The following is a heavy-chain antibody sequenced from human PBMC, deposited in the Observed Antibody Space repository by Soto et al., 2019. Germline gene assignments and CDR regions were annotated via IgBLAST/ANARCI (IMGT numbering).Heavy chain of an antibody. CDR3: ARDRSSSDY. CDR1: GYTFTNYG. V-gene: IGHV1-18*01. Sequence: QVQLVPSGAEVKKPGASVKVSCKASGYTFTNYGISWVRQAPGQGLEWMGWVSPYNGKTDYAQKFQGRVTMTADISTTTVYMELTSLRSDDTAVYYCARDRSSSDYWGQGTLVTVSS. J-gene: IGHJ4*02. CDR2: VSPYNGKT. D-gene: IGHD6-6*01.